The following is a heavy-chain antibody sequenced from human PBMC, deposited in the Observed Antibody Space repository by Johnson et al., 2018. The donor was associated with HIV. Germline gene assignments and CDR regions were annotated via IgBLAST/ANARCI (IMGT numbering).Heavy chain of an antibody. J-gene: IGHJ3*02. CDR3: AKDRQWGPRDAFDI. D-gene: IGHD6-19*01. V-gene: IGHV3-30*02. Sequence: LVESGGGLVQPGGSLRLSCAASGFTFSSYCMHWVRQAPGKGLEWVAFIRYDGSNKYYADSVKGRFTILRDNSKNTLYLQMNSLRAEDTAVYYCAKDRQWGPRDAFDIWGQGTMVTVSS. CDR1: GFTFSSYC. CDR2: IRYDGSNK.